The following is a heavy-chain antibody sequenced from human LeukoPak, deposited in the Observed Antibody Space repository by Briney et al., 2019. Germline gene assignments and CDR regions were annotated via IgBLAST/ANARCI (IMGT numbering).Heavy chain of an antibody. CDR3: ARVSAAPVAVAGLDV. CDR1: GFIFSDYY. V-gene: IGHV3-11*05. Sequence: GGSLRLSCAASGFIFSDYYMTWIRQAPGKGLEWVSYISSTSIYTNYVDSVKGRFTISRDNSKNTLYLQMNSLRAEDTAVYYCARVSAAPVAVAGLDVWGQGTTVTVSS. D-gene: IGHD6-19*01. CDR2: ISSTSIYT. J-gene: IGHJ6*02.